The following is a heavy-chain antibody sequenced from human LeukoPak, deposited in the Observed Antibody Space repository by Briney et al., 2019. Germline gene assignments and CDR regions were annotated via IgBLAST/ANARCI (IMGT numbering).Heavy chain of an antibody. V-gene: IGHV3-23*01. D-gene: IGHD7-27*01. CDR2: ITGSSTWT. CDR1: AFTFGTYG. CDR3: ARELVSLGTGYFDL. J-gene: IGHJ2*01. Sequence: GGSLRLSCEASAFTFGTYGMTWVRQAPGKGLEWVSGITGSSTWTYYADSVRGRFTISRDNSKNTLHLQMNNLTADDTAIYYCARELVSLGTGYFDLWGRGTLVTVSS.